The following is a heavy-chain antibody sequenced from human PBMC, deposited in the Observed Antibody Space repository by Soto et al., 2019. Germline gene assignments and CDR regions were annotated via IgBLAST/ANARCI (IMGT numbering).Heavy chain of an antibody. CDR3: ASMDIVAMILGVSPDQYYGMDV. D-gene: IGHD5-12*01. V-gene: IGHV1-69*06. J-gene: IGHJ6*02. Sequence: ASVKVSCKASGGTFSSYAISWVRQAPGQGLEWMGGIIPIFGTANYAQKFQGRVTITADKSTSTAYMELSSLRSEDTAVYYCASMDIVAMILGVSPDQYYGMDVWGQGTTVTVS. CDR1: GGTFSSYA. CDR2: IIPIFGTA.